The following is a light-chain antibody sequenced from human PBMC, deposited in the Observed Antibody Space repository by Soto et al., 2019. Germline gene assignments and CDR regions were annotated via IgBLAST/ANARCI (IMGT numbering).Light chain of an antibody. CDR1: SDGIASNS. J-gene: IGLJ2*01. V-gene: IGLV6-57*04. CDR3: QSYDSNTVV. Sequence: NFMLTQPHSVSESPGKTVIISCTRSSDGIASNSVQWYQQRPGSAPSTVIYEDNQRPSGVPDRFSGSTDGSSNSASLTISGLQTEDEADYYCQSYDSNTVVFGGGTKVTVL. CDR2: EDN.